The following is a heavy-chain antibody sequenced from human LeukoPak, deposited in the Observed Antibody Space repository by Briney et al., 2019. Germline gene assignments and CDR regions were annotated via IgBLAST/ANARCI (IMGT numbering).Heavy chain of an antibody. CDR3: ARAVNPIHFDY. V-gene: IGHV3-7*01. CDR1: GFTLSNYA. Sequence: GGSLRLSCAASGFTLSNYAMSWVRQAPGKGLEWVANIKQDGSEKYYVDSVKGRFTISRDNAKNSLYLQMNSLRAEDTAVYYCARAVNPIHFDYWGQGTLVTVSS. CDR2: IKQDGSEK. D-gene: IGHD4-17*01. J-gene: IGHJ4*02.